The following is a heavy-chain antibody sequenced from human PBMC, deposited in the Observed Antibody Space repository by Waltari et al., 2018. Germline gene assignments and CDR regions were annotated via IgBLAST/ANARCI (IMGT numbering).Heavy chain of an antibody. J-gene: IGHJ4*02. Sequence: EVHLVESGGGFVQPGGSLRLSCAASAFTFNIYTMSWVRQAPGKGLRWFAYISSSSSAIDHADSVEGRFTISRDNAKNSLYLQMSSLRAEDTAVYYCARHLRPYCVGDCYSGLAYGGQGTLVTVSS. D-gene: IGHD2-21*01. CDR3: ARHLRPYCVGDCYSGLAY. CDR2: ISSSSSAI. V-gene: IGHV3-48*04. CDR1: AFTFNIYT.